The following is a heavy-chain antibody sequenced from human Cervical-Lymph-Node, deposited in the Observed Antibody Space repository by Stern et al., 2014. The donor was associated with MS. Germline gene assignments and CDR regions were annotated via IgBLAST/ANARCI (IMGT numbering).Heavy chain of an antibody. V-gene: IGHV1-69*01. J-gene: IGHJ4*02. CDR3: ASLLGRIAVASVDY. CDR2: IIPILGTA. D-gene: IGHD6-19*01. CDR1: GGTFSNYA. Sequence: VQLVESGAEVKKPGSSVKVSCKASGGTFSNYAIILVRQVPGQGLEWMGWIIPILGTATYAQKFQGRVTITADESTSTTYMELSSLRSEDTAVYYCASLLGRIAVASVDYWGQGTLVTVSS.